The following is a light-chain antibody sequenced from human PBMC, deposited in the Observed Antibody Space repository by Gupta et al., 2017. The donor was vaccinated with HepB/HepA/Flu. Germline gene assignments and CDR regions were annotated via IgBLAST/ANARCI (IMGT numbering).Light chain of an antibody. CDR1: NIGTKS. V-gene: IGLV3-21*01. CDR3: QVWESIIDHVV. CDR2: HDS. J-gene: IGLJ2*01. Sequence: SYVLTQPPSVSVAPGKTATITCGGNNIGTKSVHWNQQKPGQAPVLVIHHDSDRHSGIPERCSVSNSGDTATLTISRVEAGDEADYYCQVWESIIDHVVFGGGTKLTVL.